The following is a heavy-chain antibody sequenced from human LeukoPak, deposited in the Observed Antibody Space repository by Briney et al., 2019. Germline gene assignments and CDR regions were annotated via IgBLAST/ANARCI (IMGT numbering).Heavy chain of an antibody. CDR1: GFTASSNY. J-gene: IGHJ4*02. Sequence: PGGSLRLSCAASGFTASSNYMSWVRQAPGKGLEWVSVIYSGGSTYYADSVKGRFTISRDNSKNTLYLQMNSLRAEDTAVYYCARGGVGAPYYFDYWGQGTLVTVSS. D-gene: IGHD1-26*01. V-gene: IGHV3-66*01. CDR2: IYSGGST. CDR3: ARGGVGAPYYFDY.